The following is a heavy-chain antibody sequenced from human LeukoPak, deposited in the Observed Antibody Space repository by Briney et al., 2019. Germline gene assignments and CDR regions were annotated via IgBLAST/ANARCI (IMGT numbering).Heavy chain of an antibody. CDR3: ARMRQQWLVLEGRSGNWFDP. CDR1: GGSISSGDYY. J-gene: IGHJ5*02. CDR2: IYYSGST. Sequence: SQTLSLTCTVSGGSISSGDYYWSWIRQPPGKGLEWIGYIYYSGSTYYNPSLKSRVTISVDTSKNQFSLKLSSVTAADTAVYYCARMRQQWLVLEGRSGNWFDPWGQGTLVTVSS. D-gene: IGHD6-19*01. V-gene: IGHV4-30-4*01.